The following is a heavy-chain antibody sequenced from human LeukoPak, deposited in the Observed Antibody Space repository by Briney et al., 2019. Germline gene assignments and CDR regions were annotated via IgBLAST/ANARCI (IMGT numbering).Heavy chain of an antibody. J-gene: IGHJ5*02. V-gene: IGHV3-20*04. D-gene: IGHD4-17*01. CDR1: GFMFDDYG. CDR3: ARRPTVTTPLTA. CDR2: INWNGGRT. Sequence: PGGSLRLSCAASGFMFDDYGMSWVRQAPGKGLEWVSGINWNGGRTGYADSVKGRFTISRDNAKNSLYLQMNSLRAEDTAVYYCARRPTVTTPLTAWGQGTLVTVSS.